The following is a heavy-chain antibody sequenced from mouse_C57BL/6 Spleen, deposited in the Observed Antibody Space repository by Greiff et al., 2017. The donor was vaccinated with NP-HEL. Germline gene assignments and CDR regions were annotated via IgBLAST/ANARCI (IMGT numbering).Heavy chain of an antibody. J-gene: IGHJ3*01. D-gene: IGHD2-1*01. CDR1: GYTFTDYN. CDR3: AREGIYYGLFAY. CDR2: INPNNGGT. V-gene: IGHV1-18*01. Sequence: VQLQQSGPELVKPGASVKIPCKASGYTFTDYNMAWVKQSHGKSLEWIGDINPNNGGTSYNQKFKGKATLTVDKSSSTAYMELRSLTSEDTAVYYCAREGIYYGLFAYWGQGTLVTVSA.